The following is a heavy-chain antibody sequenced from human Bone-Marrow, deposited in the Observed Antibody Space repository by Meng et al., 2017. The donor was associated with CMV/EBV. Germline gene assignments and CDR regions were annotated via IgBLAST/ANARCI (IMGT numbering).Heavy chain of an antibody. CDR1: GYTFTSYG. CDR2: ISAYNGNT. CDR3: ARVTQQWLVPYYFDY. D-gene: IGHD6-19*01. J-gene: IGHJ4*02. V-gene: IGHV1-18*01. Sequence: ASVKVSCKASGYTFTSYGISWVRQAPGQGLEWMGWISAYNGNTNYAQKLQGRVTMTTDTSTSTAYMELRSLRSDDTAVYYCARVTQQWLVPYYFDYWGQGNLVPVSS.